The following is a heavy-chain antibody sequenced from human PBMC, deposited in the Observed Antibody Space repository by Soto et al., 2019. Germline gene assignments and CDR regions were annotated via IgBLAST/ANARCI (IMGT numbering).Heavy chain of an antibody. CDR1: GGSISSSSYY. D-gene: IGHD6-19*01. V-gene: IGHV4-39*01. J-gene: IGHJ4*02. CDR2: IYYSGST. Sequence: QLQLQESGPGLVKPSETLSLTCTVSGGSISSSSYYWGWIRQPPGKGLEWIGSIYYSGSTYYNPSLKSRVTISVDTSKNQFSLKLSSVTAADTAVYYCARLEVAVVWLGYWGQGTLVTVSS. CDR3: ARLEVAVVWLGY.